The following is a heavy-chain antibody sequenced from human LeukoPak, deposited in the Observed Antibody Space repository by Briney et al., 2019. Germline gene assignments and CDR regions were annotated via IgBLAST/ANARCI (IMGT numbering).Heavy chain of an antibody. CDR2: ISAYNGNT. CDR1: GYTFTSYG. D-gene: IGHD1-26*01. V-gene: IGHV1-18*01. Sequence: GASVKVSCKASGYTFTSYGISWVRQAPGQGLEWMGWISAYNGNTNYAQKVQGRVTMTTDTSTSTAYMELRSLRSDDTAVYFCARDKSGYDYDCMDVWGKGTTVTVSS. CDR3: ARDKSGYDYDCMDV. J-gene: IGHJ6*03.